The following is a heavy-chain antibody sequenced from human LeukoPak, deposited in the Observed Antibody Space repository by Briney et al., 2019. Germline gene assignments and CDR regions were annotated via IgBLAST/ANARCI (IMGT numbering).Heavy chain of an antibody. CDR1: GGSLSSYY. CDR3: AGALVGYCSSTSCYSIYYYYYGMDV. Sequence: SETLSLTCTVSGGSLSSYYWSWVRQPPGKGLEWNGFIYYSGSTNYNPSLTSRVTISVDTPKSQFSLKLSSVTAADTAVYYWAGALVGYCSSTSCYSIYYYYYGMDVWGKGTTVTVSS. CDR2: IYYSGST. J-gene: IGHJ6*04. D-gene: IGHD2-2*02. V-gene: IGHV4-59*01.